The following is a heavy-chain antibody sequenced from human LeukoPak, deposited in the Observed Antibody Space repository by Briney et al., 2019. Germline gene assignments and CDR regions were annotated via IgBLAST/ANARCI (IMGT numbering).Heavy chain of an antibody. J-gene: IGHJ4*02. V-gene: IGHV5-51*01. CDR2: IYPDDSDT. Sequence: GESLKISCKGSGYSFTTYWIGWVRQMPGKGLEWMGIIYPDDSDTRYSPSFQGQVTISADKSINTAYLQWSSLKASDTAMYYCARSRDGYNKYYFDYWGQGTLVTVSS. CDR1: GYSFTTYW. CDR3: ARSRDGYNKYYFDY. D-gene: IGHD5-24*01.